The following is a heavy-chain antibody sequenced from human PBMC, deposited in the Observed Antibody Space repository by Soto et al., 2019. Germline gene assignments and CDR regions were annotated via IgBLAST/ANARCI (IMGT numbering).Heavy chain of an antibody. V-gene: IGHV3-23*01. D-gene: IGHD2-8*01. Sequence: PGGSLRLSCAASGFSFSSYAMSWVRQTPGKGLEWVSAISNNGVATYYADSVKGRFTISRDNSKNTLYLQMNSLRAEDTAIYYCAKRNPGNCADGVCFFEYWGQGTLVTVSS. CDR3: AKRNPGNCADGVCFFEY. CDR2: ISNNGVAT. CDR1: GFSFSSYA. J-gene: IGHJ4*02.